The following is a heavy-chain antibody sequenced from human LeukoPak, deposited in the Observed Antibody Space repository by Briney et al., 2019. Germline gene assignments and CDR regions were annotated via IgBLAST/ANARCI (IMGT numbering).Heavy chain of an antibody. CDR3: AKDRHYYDSSGYSWWFDP. D-gene: IGHD3-22*01. CDR2: ISYDGSNK. J-gene: IGHJ5*02. V-gene: IGHV3-30*18. Sequence: PGGSLRLSCAASGFTFSSYGMHWVRQAPGKGLEWVAVISYDGSNKYYADSVKGRFTISRDNSKNTLYLQMNSLRAEDTAVYYCAKDRHYYDSSGYSWWFDPWGQGTLVTVSS. CDR1: GFTFSSYG.